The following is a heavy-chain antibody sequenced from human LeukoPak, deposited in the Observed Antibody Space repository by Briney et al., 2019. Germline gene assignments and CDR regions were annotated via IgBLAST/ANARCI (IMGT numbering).Heavy chain of an antibody. CDR2: IYYSGST. CDR1: GGSISSSSYY. V-gene: IGHV4-39*07. D-gene: IGHD2-21*02. Sequence: SETLSLTCTVSGGSISSSSYYWGWIRQPPGKGLEWIGSIYYSGSTYYNPSLKSRVTISVDTSKNQFSLKLSSVTAADTAVYYCATTPRRHIVVVTDPFDYWGQGTLVTVSS. CDR3: ATTPRRHIVVVTDPFDY. J-gene: IGHJ4*02.